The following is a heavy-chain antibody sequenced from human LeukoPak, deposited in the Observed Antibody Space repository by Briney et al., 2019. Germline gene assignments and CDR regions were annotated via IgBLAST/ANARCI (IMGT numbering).Heavy chain of an antibody. CDR1: GFSFSSYA. CDR2: ISYDGSNK. D-gene: IGHD6-13*01. CDR3: ARGAAGAFDY. Sequence: GGSLSLSCAASGFSFSSYAMHWVRQAPGKGLEWVAVISYDGSNKYYADSVKGRFTISRDNSKNTLYLQMNSLRAEDTAVYYCARGAAGAFDYWGQGTLVTVSS. V-gene: IGHV3-30-3*01. J-gene: IGHJ4*02.